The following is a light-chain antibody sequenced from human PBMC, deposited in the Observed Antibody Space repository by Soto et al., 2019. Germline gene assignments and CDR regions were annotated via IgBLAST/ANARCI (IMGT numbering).Light chain of an antibody. Sequence: DIQRTQSPSSLSASVGDRVTITCRASQSISSYLNWYQKKPGKAPKILIYAASSLESGVPSRFSGSGSGTDFNLTISRLQTEDFATYYCQQANSFTITFGQGTRLEIK. CDR1: QSISSY. CDR3: QQANSFTIT. CDR2: AAS. J-gene: IGKJ5*01. V-gene: IGKV1-39*01.